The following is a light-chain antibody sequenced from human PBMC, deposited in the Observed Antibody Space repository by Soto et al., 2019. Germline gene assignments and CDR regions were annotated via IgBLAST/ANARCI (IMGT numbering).Light chain of an antibody. J-gene: IGKJ1*01. CDR3: QQYGNPLT. CDR2: GAS. CDR1: QSVSSTY. Sequence: EIVLTQSPGTLSLSPGERATLSCRASQSVSSTYLAWYQQKPGQAPRLLIYGASSRATGIPDRFSGSGSGTDFTLTISRLETEDFAVYYCQQYGNPLTFGQGTKVELK. V-gene: IGKV3-20*01.